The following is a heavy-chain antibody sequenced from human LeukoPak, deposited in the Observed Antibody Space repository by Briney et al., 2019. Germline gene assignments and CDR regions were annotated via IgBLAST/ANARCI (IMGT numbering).Heavy chain of an antibody. CDR1: GGSISSSSYY. J-gene: IGHJ1*01. CDR2: IYYSGNT. CDR3: ARQSKGIIVITDFQH. V-gene: IGHV4-39*01. D-gene: IGHD3-22*01. Sequence: SETLSLTCTVSGGSISSSSYYWGWIRQPPGKGLEWIGSIYYSGNTYYSPSLKSRVTISVDTSKNQFSLKLSSVTAADTAVYHCARQSKGIIVITDFQHWGQGTLVTVSS.